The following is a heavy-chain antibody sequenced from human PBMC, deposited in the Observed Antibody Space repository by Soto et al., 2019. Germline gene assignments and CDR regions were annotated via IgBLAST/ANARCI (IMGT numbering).Heavy chain of an antibody. CDR1: GGSFSGYY. Sequence: QVQLQQWGAGLLKPSETLSLTCAVYGGSFSGYYWSWIRQPPGKGLEWIGEINHSGSTNYNPSLKCRVTISVDTSKNQFSLKLSSVTAADTAVYYCAGHRYASIAARRGDYWGQGTLVTVSS. V-gene: IGHV4-34*01. D-gene: IGHD6-6*01. CDR2: INHSGST. CDR3: AGHRYASIAARRGDY. J-gene: IGHJ4*02.